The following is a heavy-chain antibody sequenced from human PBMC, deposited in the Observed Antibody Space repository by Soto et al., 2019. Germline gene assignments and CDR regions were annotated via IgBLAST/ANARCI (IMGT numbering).Heavy chain of an antibody. D-gene: IGHD6-19*01. CDR2: INPNSGGT. J-gene: IGHJ6*02. CDR3: ARDRVDYSSFHYGMDV. V-gene: IGHV1-2*02. CDR1: GYTFTGYY. Sequence: QVQLVQSGAELQKPGASLKVSCKASGYTFTGYYMHWVRQAPGQGLEWMGWINPNSGGTNYAQKFRDRVTMTRDTSISTAYMELSRLKSDDTAVYFCARDRVDYSSFHYGMDVWGQGTTVTVSS.